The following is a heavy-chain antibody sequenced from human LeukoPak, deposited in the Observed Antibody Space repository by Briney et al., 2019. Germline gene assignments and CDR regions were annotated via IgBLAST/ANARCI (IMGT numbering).Heavy chain of an antibody. CDR3: ARVPATMVRGVWRTTRVAKNYFDY. Sequence: GGSLKLSCAASGFTFSGSAMHWVRQASGKGLEWVGRIRSKANSYATGYAASVKGRFTIYRDDSKNTAYLQMNSLKTEDTAVYYCARVPATMVRGVWRTTRVAKNYFDYWGQGTLVTVSS. CDR2: IRSKANSYAT. J-gene: IGHJ4*02. D-gene: IGHD3-10*01. CDR1: GFTFSGSA. V-gene: IGHV3-73*01.